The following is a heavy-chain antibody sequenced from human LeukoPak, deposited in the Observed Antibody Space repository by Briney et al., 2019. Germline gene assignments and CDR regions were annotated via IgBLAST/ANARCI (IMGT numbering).Heavy chain of an antibody. V-gene: IGHV1-2*02. D-gene: IGHD6-13*01. CDR2: INPNSGGT. CDR3: ARVGAIAAAYYGMDV. Sequence: ASVKVSCKASGYTFTGYYMHWVRQAPGQGLEWMGWINPNSGGTNYAQKFQGRVTMTRDTSISTAYMELSRLRSDDTAVYYCARVGAIAAAYYGMDVWGQGTTVTVSS. CDR1: GYTFTGYY. J-gene: IGHJ6*02.